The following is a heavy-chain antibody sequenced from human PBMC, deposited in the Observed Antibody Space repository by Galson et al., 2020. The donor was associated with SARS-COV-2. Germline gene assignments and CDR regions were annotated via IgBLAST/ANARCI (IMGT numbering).Heavy chain of an antibody. CDR1: GYSFTSHW. D-gene: IGHD1-1*01. CDR2: INPSDSYT. V-gene: IGHV5-10-1*01. Sequence: HGESLKISCKGSGYSFTSHWITWVRQMPGKGLEWMGTINPSDSYTNYSPSFQGHVTISADKSISTAYLQWSSLKASDTAMYYCARHVRDSYIFTTDYWGQGTLVTVSS. J-gene: IGHJ4*02. CDR3: ARHVRDSYIFTTDY.